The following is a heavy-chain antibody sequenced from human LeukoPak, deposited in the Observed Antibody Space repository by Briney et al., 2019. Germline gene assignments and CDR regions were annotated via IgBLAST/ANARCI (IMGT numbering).Heavy chain of an antibody. D-gene: IGHD2-21*01. CDR3: ARDGLLAYCGGDCSGVFDI. J-gene: IGHJ3*02. Sequence: GGSLRLSCAASGFTFSNYNMNWVRQAPGKGLEWVSYISSSSSNIYYADSVKGRFTISRDNAKNSLYLQMNSLRAEETAVYYCARDGLLAYCGGDCSGVFDIWGQGTMVAVSS. CDR2: ISSSSSNI. CDR1: GFTFSNYN. V-gene: IGHV3-48*04.